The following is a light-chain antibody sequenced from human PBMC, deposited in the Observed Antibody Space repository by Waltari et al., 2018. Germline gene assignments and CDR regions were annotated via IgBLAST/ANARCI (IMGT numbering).Light chain of an antibody. J-gene: IGKJ4*01. CDR2: PAS. V-gene: IGKV1-39*01. Sequence: DIQMPQSPSFLSASSGDRVTIPCRASRNIVNSVNWYQQKPGKAPKLLIYPASTLHDGVPSRFSGSGSGTDFTLTITNLQLEDFATYYCQQSFSSFGGGTKVEIK. CDR1: RNIVNS. CDR3: QQSFSS.